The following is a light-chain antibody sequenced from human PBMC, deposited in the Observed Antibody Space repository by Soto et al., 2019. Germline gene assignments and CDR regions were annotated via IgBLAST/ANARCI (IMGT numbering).Light chain of an antibody. V-gene: IGLV1-47*02. J-gene: IGLJ2*01. CDR1: TSNIGSNY. CDR2: TDN. CDR3: AAWDDNLRGYWV. Sequence: QSVLTQPPSASGTPGQRVTISCSGSTSNIGSNYVYWYQHLPGTAPKLLIYTDNQRPSGVPDRFSGSKSGTSASLAISGLRSEDEGDYFCAAWDDNLRGYWVFGGGTKVTVL.